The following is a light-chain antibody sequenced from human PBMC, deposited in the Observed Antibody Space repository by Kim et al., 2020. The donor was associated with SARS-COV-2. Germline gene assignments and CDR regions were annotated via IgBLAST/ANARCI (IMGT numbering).Light chain of an antibody. CDR3: SSHAGSNNLV. J-gene: IGLJ1*01. V-gene: IGLV2-8*01. CDR1: RRDVCGYND. CDR2: EFS. Sequence: QSFTNPRAGTRRDVCGYNDASRYQQHQGNAPKLMIYEFSKRPSGVPDRFSGSKSGNTASLTVSGLQAEDEADYYCSSHAGSNNLVFGTGTKVTVL.